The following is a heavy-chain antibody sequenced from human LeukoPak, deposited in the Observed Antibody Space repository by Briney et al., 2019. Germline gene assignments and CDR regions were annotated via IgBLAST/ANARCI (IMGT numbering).Heavy chain of an antibody. CDR1: GFTFSSYR. Sequence: PGGSLRLSCAAAGFTFSSYRMNWVRQAPGKGLEWVSYINYGRSIYYADSVRGRFTISGENPKNSLYLQMNSLRAEDTAVYFCAREGYGYAFDIWGQGTMVTVSS. D-gene: IGHD5-18*01. V-gene: IGHV3-21*01. CDR2: INYGRSI. CDR3: AREGYGYAFDI. J-gene: IGHJ3*02.